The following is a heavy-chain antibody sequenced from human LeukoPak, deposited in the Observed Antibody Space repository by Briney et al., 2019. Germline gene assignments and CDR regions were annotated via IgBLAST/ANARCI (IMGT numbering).Heavy chain of an antibody. CDR1: GGTFSSYA. CDR2: IIPIFGTA. CDR3: ARGPMVRGVIIDNWFDP. Sequence: SVKVSCKASGGTFSSYAISWVRQAPGQGLEWMGRIIPIFGTANYAQKFQGRVTITTDESTSTAYMELSSLRSEDTAVYDCARGPMVRGVIIDNWFDPWGQGTLVTVSS. D-gene: IGHD3-10*01. J-gene: IGHJ5*02. V-gene: IGHV1-69*05.